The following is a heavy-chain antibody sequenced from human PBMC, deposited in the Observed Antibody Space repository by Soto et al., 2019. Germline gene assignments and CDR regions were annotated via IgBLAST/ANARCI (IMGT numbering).Heavy chain of an antibody. D-gene: IGHD3-3*01. CDR1: GFTFSSYA. J-gene: IGHJ4*02. V-gene: IGHV3-23*01. CDR3: AKDPDFWSGYYKVGPLEY. CDR2: ISGSGGST. Sequence: HPGGSLRLSCAASGFTFSSYAMSWVRQAPGKGLEWVSAISGSGGSTYYADSVKGRFTISRDNSKNTLYLQMNSLRAEDTAVYYCAKDPDFWSGYYKVGPLEYWGQGTLVTVSS.